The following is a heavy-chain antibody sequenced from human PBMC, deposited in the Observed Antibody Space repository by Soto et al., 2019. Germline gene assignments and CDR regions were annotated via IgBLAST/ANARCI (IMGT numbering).Heavy chain of an antibody. CDR2: IYYSGST. CDR1: GGSISSSYY. V-gene: IGHV4-39*01. J-gene: IGHJ4*02. Sequence: SETLSLTCAVSGGSISSSYYWGWIRQPPGKGLEWIGSIYYSGSTYYNPSLKSRVTISVDTSKNQFSLKLSSVTAADTAVYYCASLYSNYVLDYWGQGTLVTVSS. CDR3: ASLYSNYVLDY. D-gene: IGHD4-4*01.